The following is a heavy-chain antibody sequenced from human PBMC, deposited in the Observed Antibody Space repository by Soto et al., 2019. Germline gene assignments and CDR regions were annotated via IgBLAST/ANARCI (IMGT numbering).Heavy chain of an antibody. CDR3: AKQVQLERYQWFDP. V-gene: IGHV3-23*01. CDR1: GFTFSSYA. CDR2: ISGSGGST. Sequence: GGSLILSCAASGFTFSSYAMSWVRQAPGKGLEWVSAISGSGGSTYYADSVKGRFTISRDNSKNTLYLQMNSLRAEDTAVYYCAKQVQLERYQWFDPWGQGTLVTVSS. J-gene: IGHJ5*02. D-gene: IGHD1-1*01.